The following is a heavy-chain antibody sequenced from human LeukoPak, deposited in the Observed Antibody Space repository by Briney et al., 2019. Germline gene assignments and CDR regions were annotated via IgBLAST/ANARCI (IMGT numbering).Heavy chain of an antibody. V-gene: IGHV1-18*01. CDR1: GYTFTSNG. J-gene: IGHJ6*02. CDR2: ISAYNGNT. CDR3: AREPRSRLVGGTSGRVYYYGMDV. Sequence: ASVKVSCKASGYTFTSNGISWVRQAPGQGLEWMGWISAYNGNTDYAQKLQGRVTMTTDTSTSTAYMELRSLRSDDTAVYYCAREPRSRLVGGTSGRVYYYGMDVWGQGTTVTVSS. D-gene: IGHD6-19*01.